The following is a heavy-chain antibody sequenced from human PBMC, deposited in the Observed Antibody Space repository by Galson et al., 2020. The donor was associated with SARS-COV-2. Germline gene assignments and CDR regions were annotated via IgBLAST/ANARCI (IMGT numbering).Heavy chain of an antibody. J-gene: IGHJ3*02. Sequence: QLGESLKISCAASGFTFSSYGMHWVRQAPGKGLEWVAVIWYDGSNKYYADSVKGRFTISRDNSKNTLYLQMNSLRAEDTAVYYCAKITGGDAFDIWGQGTMVTLSS. CDR3: AKITGGDAFDI. CDR1: GFTFSSYG. CDR2: IWYDGSNK. V-gene: IGHV3-33*06. D-gene: IGHD7-27*01.